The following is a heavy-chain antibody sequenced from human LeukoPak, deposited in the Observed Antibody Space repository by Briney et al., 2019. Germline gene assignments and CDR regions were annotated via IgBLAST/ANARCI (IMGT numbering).Heavy chain of an antibody. J-gene: IGHJ6*03. CDR3: AKNGDRGAFCSGGTCYPYYYYYMDV. Sequence: GGSLRLSCAGSGFPFSSHGMNWVRQAPGKGLEWVSAVSSTGGTTYYADSVKGRFTISRDNSKNTLFLQINSLRAEDTAVYYCAKNGDRGAFCSGGTCYPYYYYYMDVWGKGTTVTISS. CDR2: VSSTGGTT. D-gene: IGHD2-15*01. V-gene: IGHV3-23*01. CDR1: GFPFSSHG.